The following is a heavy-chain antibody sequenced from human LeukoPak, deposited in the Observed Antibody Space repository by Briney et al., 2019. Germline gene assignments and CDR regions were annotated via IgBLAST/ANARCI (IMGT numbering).Heavy chain of an antibody. Sequence: PGGSLRLSCAASGFTFSSYPMHWVRQAPGKGLEWVAVISFDGSNQYYGDSVKGRFTISRDNAKNTLYLQMNSLRAEDTAVYYCARDLVGATNDWSQGTLVTVSS. J-gene: IGHJ4*02. V-gene: IGHV3-30*07. D-gene: IGHD1-26*01. CDR3: ARDLVGATND. CDR2: ISFDGSNQ. CDR1: GFTFSSYP.